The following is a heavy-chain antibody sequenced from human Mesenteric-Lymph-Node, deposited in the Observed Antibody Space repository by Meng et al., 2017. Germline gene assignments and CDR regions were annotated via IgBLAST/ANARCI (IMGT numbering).Heavy chain of an antibody. CDR2: IYYSGST. V-gene: IGHV4-31*03. D-gene: IGHD4-17*01. CDR3: ARDVIGYGDDSHYYYGMDV. Sequence: LRLSCTVSGGSVSSGGYYWSWFRQHPGKGLEWIGYIYYSGSTYYNPSLKSRVTISVDKSKNQFSLKLSSVTAADTAVYYCARDVIGYGDDSHYYYGMDVWGQGTTVTVSS. J-gene: IGHJ6*02. CDR1: GGSVSSGGYY.